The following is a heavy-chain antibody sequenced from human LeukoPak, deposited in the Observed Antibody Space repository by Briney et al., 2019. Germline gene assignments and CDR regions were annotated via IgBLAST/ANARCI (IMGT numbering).Heavy chain of an antibody. CDR3: ARDTFDY. CDR1: GGNYSDYV. V-gene: IGHV1-69*05. J-gene: IGHJ4*02. Sequence: ASGKVSCKASGGNYSDYVISWVRQARGQGLEWMGRIFPIFGTVNYAQKFHGRVTIIMDESTTTVYMELSSLRSEDTAVYFCARDTFDYWGQGTLVTVSS. CDR2: IFPIFGTV.